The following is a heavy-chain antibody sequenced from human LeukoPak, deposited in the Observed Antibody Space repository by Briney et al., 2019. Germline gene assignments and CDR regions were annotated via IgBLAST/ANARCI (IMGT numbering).Heavy chain of an antibody. Sequence: SVKVSCKASGGTFSSYAISWVRQAPGQGLGWMGGIIRIFGTANYAQKFQGRVAITTDESTSTAYMERSSLIAEDTAVYYCARSSVRGVITSFDYWGQGTLVTVSS. D-gene: IGHD3-10*01. CDR1: GGTFSSYA. J-gene: IGHJ4*02. CDR2: IIRIFGTA. CDR3: ARSSVRGVITSFDY. V-gene: IGHV1-69*05.